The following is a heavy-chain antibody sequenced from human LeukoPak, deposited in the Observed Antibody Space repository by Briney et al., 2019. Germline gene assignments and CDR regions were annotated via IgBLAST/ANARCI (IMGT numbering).Heavy chain of an antibody. Sequence: GGSLRLSCTASGSSFGDYAMSWVRQAPGKGLEWVGFIRSKLYGGTTQYAASVKGRFTISRDDSKSIAYLQMNSLKTEDTAVYYCTRLFSESSSWALDYWGQGSLVTVSS. D-gene: IGHD6-13*01. CDR2: IRSKLYGGTT. CDR3: TRLFSESSSWALDY. J-gene: IGHJ4*02. CDR1: GSSFGDYA. V-gene: IGHV3-49*04.